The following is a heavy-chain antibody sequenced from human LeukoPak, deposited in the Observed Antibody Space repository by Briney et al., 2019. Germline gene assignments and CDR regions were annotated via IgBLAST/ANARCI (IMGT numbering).Heavy chain of an antibody. D-gene: IGHD5-24*01. CDR1: GYTFTSYD. V-gene: IGHV1-69*05. J-gene: IGHJ4*02. CDR3: ARDLGDGYNSATADY. Sequence: ASVKVSCKASGYTFTSYDINWVRQATGQGLEWMGRIIPIFGTANYAQKFQGRVTITTDESTSTAYMELSSLRSEDTAVYYCARDLGDGYNSATADYWGQGTLVTVSS. CDR2: IIPIFGTA.